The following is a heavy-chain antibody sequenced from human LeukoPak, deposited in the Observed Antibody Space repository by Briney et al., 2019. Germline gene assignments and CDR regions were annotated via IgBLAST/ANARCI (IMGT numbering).Heavy chain of an antibody. V-gene: IGHV1-2*02. Sequence: GSSVKVSCKASGYTFTGYYIHWVRQAPGQGLEWMGWINPNSGGTNYAQKFHGRVTMTMDTSITTAYMELSSLRSDDTAVYYCARSPIGLGFFDYWGQGTLVTVSS. CDR2: INPNSGGT. J-gene: IGHJ4*02. D-gene: IGHD7-27*01. CDR1: GYTFTGYY. CDR3: ARSPIGLGFFDY.